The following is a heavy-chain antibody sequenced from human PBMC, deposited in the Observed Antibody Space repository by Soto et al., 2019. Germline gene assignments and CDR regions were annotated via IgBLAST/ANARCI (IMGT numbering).Heavy chain of an antibody. J-gene: IGHJ5*02. CDR3: ARDYMVRGGKNNWFDP. V-gene: IGHV4-31*03. Sequence: QVQLQESGPGLVKPSQTLSLTCTVSGGSISSGGYYWSWIRQHPGKGLEWIGYIYYSGSTYYNPSLKSRFTITVDTSKNQFSMKLSSVSAADTAVYYCARDYMVRGGKNNWFDPWGQGTLVTVSS. CDR2: IYYSGST. CDR1: GGSISSGGYY. D-gene: IGHD3-10*01.